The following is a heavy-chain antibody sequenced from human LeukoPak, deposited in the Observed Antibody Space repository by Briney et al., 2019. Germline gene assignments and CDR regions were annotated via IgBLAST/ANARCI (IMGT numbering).Heavy chain of an antibody. CDR1: GITVSSNY. CDR3: AKDTLETYYYDSSGYP. CDR2: INSGDST. Sequence: PGGSLRLSCAASGITVSSNYMSWVRQAPGKGLEWVSVINSGDSTYYADSVKDRFTISRDTSKNTVYLQMNSLRAEDTAVYYCAKDTLETYYYDSSGYPWGQGTLVTVSS. V-gene: IGHV3-66*01. J-gene: IGHJ4*02. D-gene: IGHD3-22*01.